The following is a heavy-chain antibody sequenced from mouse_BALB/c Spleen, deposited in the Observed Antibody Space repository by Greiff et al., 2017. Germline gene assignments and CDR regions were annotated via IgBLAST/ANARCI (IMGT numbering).Heavy chain of an antibody. D-gene: IGHD2-1*01. CDR3: ARRNYGNDY. V-gene: IGHV5-17*02. Sequence: EVQRVESGGGLVQPGGSRKLSCAASGFTFSSFGMHWVRQAPEKGLEWVAYISSGSSTIYYADTVKGRFTISRDNPKNTLFLQMTSLRSEDTAMYYCARRNYGNDYWGQGTTLTVSS. CDR2: ISSGSSTI. CDR1: GFTFSSFG. J-gene: IGHJ2*01.